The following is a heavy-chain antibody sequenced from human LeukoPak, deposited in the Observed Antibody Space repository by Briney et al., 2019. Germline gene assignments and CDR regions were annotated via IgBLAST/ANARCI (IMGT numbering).Heavy chain of an antibody. J-gene: IGHJ4*02. CDR2: ISGSGGST. CDR3: AKDDGYYGSGFFDY. D-gene: IGHD3-10*01. V-gene: IGHV3-23*01. Sequence: PGGSLRLSCAASGFTFSSYSMNWVRQAPGKGLEWVSGISGSGGSTYYADSVKGRFTISRDNSKNTLYLQMNSLRAEDTAVYYCAKDDGYYGSGFFDYWGQGTLVTVSS. CDR1: GFTFSSYS.